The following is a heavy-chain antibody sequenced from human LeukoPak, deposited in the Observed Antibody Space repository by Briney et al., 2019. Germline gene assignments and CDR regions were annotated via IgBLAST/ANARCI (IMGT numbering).Heavy chain of an antibody. CDR2: INSDGSST. V-gene: IGHV3-74*01. CDR1: GFTFSSYW. J-gene: IGHJ6*02. Sequence: GGSLRLSCAASGFTFSSYWMHWVRQAPGKGLVWVSRINSDGSSTSYADSVKGRFTISRDNAKNTLYLQMNSLRAEDTAVYYCARDGFLEWLPLTLGGYYGMDVWGQGTTVTVSS. D-gene: IGHD3-3*01. CDR3: ARDGFLEWLPLTLGGYYGMDV.